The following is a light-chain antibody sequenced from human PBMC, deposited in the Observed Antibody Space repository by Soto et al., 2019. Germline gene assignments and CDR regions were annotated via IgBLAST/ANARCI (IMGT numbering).Light chain of an antibody. Sequence: EIVLTQSPRTLSLSPGESATLSCTASQSVRSNSLAWYQQKPGQAPRLLMFGASGRATGTPPRFSGRGSGTDFTLPISILEPADFAVYYCQQYGTSPLPFGVGTKVDI. CDR2: GAS. CDR3: QQYGTSPLP. J-gene: IGKJ4*01. V-gene: IGKV3-20*01. CDR1: QSVRSNS.